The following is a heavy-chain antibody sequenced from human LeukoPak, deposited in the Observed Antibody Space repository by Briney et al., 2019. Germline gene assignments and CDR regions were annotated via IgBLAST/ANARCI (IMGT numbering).Heavy chain of an antibody. D-gene: IGHD1-26*01. CDR2: INPNSGST. CDR1: GYTFTGYY. J-gene: IGHJ3*02. CDR3: ARPALSGSYSDAFDI. Sequence: GASVTVSCKASGYTFTGYYMHWVRQAPGQGLEWMGRINPNSGSTNYAQKFQGRVTMTRDTSISTAYMELSRLRSDDTAVYYCARPALSGSYSDAFDIWGQGTMVTVSS. V-gene: IGHV1-2*06.